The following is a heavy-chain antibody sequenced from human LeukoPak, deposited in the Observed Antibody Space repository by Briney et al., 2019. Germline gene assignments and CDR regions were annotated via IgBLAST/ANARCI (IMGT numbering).Heavy chain of an antibody. CDR2: ISGCGSSA. D-gene: IGHD3-16*01. Sequence: ESGGSLRLSCVASGFTFHINAMNWVRQAPGKGLEGVSAISGCGSSAHYADSVKGRFTISRDNSTNTVYLEMHSLRGEDTAVYYCAKDRGPYVGIANNWLDPWGQGTPVIVSS. CDR3: AKDRGPYVGIANNWLDP. V-gene: IGHV3-23*01. J-gene: IGHJ5*02. CDR1: GFTFHINA.